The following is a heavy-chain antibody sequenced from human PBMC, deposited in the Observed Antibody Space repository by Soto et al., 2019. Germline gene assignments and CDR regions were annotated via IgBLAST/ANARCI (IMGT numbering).Heavy chain of an antibody. D-gene: IGHD3-22*01. Sequence: EVKLLESGGGMAQPGGSLRLSCAASGFTFGNYAMSWVRQAPGKGLEWVSGISAGGGSTYYADSVKGRFTISRDNSKNTQFLQMNSLRADDTAVYYCAKGGYYSDSSGYYNSFGYWGQGTLVTVSS. CDR2: ISAGGGST. J-gene: IGHJ4*02. CDR3: AKGGYYSDSSGYYNSFGY. V-gene: IGHV3-23*01. CDR1: GFTFGNYA.